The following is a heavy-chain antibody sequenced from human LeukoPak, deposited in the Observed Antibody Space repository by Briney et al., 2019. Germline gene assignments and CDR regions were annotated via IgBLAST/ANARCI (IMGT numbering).Heavy chain of an antibody. Sequence: SETLSLTCTVSGGSINSTSYYWGWIRQPPGKGLEWIGSIYYGGSTYYNPSLKSRVTILVDVDTSKNQFSLKLSSVTAADTAVFYCASLPTVYSRGYLALWGQGTLVTVSS. CDR3: ASLPTVYSRGYLAL. CDR2: IYYGGST. V-gene: IGHV4-39*07. D-gene: IGHD3-22*01. J-gene: IGHJ4*02. CDR1: GGSINSTSYY.